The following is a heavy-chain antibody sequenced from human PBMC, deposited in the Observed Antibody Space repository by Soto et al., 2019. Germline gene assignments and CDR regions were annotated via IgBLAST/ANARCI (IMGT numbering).Heavy chain of an antibody. V-gene: IGHV4-39*07. Sequence: SETLSLTCTVSGGSISSSSYYWGWIRQPPGKGLEWIGEIYHSVRTNYNPSLKSRVTISVDKSKNQFSLKLSSVTAADTAVYYCARANYLESASSSPQGIDYWGQGTLVTVSS. J-gene: IGHJ4*02. D-gene: IGHD6-6*01. CDR2: IYHSVRT. CDR1: GGSISSSSYY. CDR3: ARANYLESASSSPQGIDY.